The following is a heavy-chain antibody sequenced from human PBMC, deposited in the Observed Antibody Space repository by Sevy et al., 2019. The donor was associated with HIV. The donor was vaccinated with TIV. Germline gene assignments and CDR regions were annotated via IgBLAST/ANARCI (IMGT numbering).Heavy chain of an antibody. Sequence: GGSLRLSCAASGFTFSGSAMHWVRQASGKGMEWVGRIRSKANSYATAYAASVKGRFTISRDDSKNTAYLQMNSLKTEDTAVYCCTRHVDTAIYDAFDIWGQGTMVTVSS. J-gene: IGHJ3*02. D-gene: IGHD5-18*01. V-gene: IGHV3-73*01. CDR3: TRHVDTAIYDAFDI. CDR2: IRSKANSYAT. CDR1: GFTFSGSA.